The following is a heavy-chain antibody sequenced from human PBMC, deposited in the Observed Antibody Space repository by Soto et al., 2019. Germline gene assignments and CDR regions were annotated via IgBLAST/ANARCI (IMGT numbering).Heavy chain of an antibody. Sequence: SVKVSCKASGGTFSSYAISWVRQAPGQGLEWMGGIIPIFGTANYAQKFQGRVTITADESTSTAYMELSSLRSEDTAVYYCARDGVYCSSTSCYGNWFDPWGQGTLVTVSS. D-gene: IGHD2-2*01. V-gene: IGHV1-69*13. CDR3: ARDGVYCSSTSCYGNWFDP. CDR2: IIPIFGTA. CDR1: GGTFSSYA. J-gene: IGHJ5*02.